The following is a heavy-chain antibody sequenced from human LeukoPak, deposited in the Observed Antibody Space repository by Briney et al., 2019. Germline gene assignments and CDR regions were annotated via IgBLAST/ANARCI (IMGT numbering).Heavy chain of an antibody. D-gene: IGHD2-15*01. CDR2: ISGSGVST. Sequence: GGSQRLSCAASGFTFSSYAMSWVRQAPGNGLEWVSAISGSGVSTYYADSVKGRFTISRDNSKNTLYLQMNSLRAEDTAVYYCAKDGSRYCSGGSCLYGMDVWGQGTTVTVSS. J-gene: IGHJ6*02. V-gene: IGHV3-23*01. CDR1: GFTFSSYA. CDR3: AKDGSRYCSGGSCLYGMDV.